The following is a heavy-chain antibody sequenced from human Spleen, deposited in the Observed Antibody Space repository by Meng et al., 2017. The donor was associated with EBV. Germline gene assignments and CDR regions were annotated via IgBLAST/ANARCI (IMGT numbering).Heavy chain of an antibody. CDR3: ARDQRVASAIDY. CDR1: GYTFDNTA. V-gene: IGHV1-18*01. CDR2: ITPYNGDT. D-gene: IGHD3-3*01. J-gene: IGHJ4*02. Sequence: QLWQAGAEVKKPGASVKFSCKTSGYTFDNTAISWVRQAPGQGLEWMGWITPYNGDTNYAENFQGRVTLTTDTSTTTAYMELRSLRSDDTAVYYCARDQRVASAIDYWGQGTLVTVSS.